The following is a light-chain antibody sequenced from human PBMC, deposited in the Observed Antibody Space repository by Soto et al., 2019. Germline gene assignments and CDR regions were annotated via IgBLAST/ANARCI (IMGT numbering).Light chain of an antibody. CDR3: QQYGSSPWT. CDR1: QSISTW. CDR2: KAS. Sequence: DIQMTLSPSTLSVSVGDRVTITCRASQSISTWLAWYQQKPGKAPKLLIYKASSLEGGVPSRFSGSGSGTDFTLTISRLEPEDFAVYYCQQYGSSPWTFGQGTKVDIK. J-gene: IGKJ1*01. V-gene: IGKV1-5*03.